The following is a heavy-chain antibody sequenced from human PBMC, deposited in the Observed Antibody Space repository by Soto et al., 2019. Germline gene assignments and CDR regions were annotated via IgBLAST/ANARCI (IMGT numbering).Heavy chain of an antibody. CDR1: GSTFSNYG. CDR2: ISYDGSSK. CDR3: ASGKYSYESSGYYTFEYYFEY. Sequence: QVQLVESGGGVVQPGRSLRLSCAVSGSTFSNYGMHWVRQAPGKGLEWVAVISYDGSSKYYAVSVKGRFTISRDKSNNALYLQMNSLTAEDTAVYYCASGKYSYESSGYYTFEYYFEYWGQGTLVTVSS. J-gene: IGHJ4*02. D-gene: IGHD3-22*01. V-gene: IGHV3-30*03.